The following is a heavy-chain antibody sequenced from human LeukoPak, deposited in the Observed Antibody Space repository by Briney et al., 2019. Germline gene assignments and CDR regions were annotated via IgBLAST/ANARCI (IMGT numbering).Heavy chain of an antibody. CDR1: GGSISSYY. CDR2: IYDSGST. J-gene: IGHJ4*02. V-gene: IGHV4-4*09. CDR3: ARTLYYYDSSGYYYSDY. D-gene: IGHD3-22*01. Sequence: PAETLSLTCTVSGGSISSYYWSWIRQFPGKGLEWIGYIYDSGSTNYNPSLKSRVTISVDTSKNQSSLKLSSVTAADTAVYYCARTLYYYDSSGYYYSDYWGQGTLVTVSS.